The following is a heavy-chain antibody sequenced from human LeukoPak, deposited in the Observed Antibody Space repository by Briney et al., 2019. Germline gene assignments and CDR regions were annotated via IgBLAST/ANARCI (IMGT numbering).Heavy chain of an antibody. CDR3: ARLVVSYFDH. J-gene: IGHJ4*02. Sequence: ASVTVSCKASGYSFTGYYIHWVRQAPGQGLEWMGWINPDSGDTNSAQKFQGRVTLTRDTSTTTAYMEMSSLRPDDTAVYYCARLVVSYFDHWGQGTLVTVSS. V-gene: IGHV1-2*02. D-gene: IGHD6-6*01. CDR1: GYSFTGYY. CDR2: INPDSGDT.